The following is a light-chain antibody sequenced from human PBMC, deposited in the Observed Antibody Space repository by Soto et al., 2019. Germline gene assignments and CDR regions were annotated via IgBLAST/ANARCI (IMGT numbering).Light chain of an antibody. CDR3: SSYTGSRTLVV. CDR2: EVS. CDR1: SSDVGGYNY. J-gene: IGLJ2*01. V-gene: IGLV2-14*01. Sequence: QSALTQPASVSGSPGQSITISCTGTSSDVGGYNYVSWYQQHPGKAPKLTIYEVSNRPSGVYNRFYGSKSRNTSALTIYGLQAEYEADCYCSSYTGSRTLVVFGGGTTLT.